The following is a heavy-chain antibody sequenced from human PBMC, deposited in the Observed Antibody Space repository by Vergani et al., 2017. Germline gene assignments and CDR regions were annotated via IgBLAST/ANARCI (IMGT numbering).Heavy chain of an antibody. CDR2: IYYSGST. J-gene: IGHJ6*02. Sequence: QVQLQESGPGLVKPSETLSLTCTVSGGSISSYYWSWIRQPPGKGLEWIGYIYYSGSTNYNPSLKSRVTISVDTSKNQFSLKLSSVTAADTAVYYCARGAAAGTVGRLSDFFLPTSPRSYYYYYGMDVWGQGTTVTVSS. D-gene: IGHD6-13*01. V-gene: IGHV4-59*01. CDR3: ARGAAAGTVGRLSDFFLPTSPRSYYYYYGMDV. CDR1: GGSISSYY.